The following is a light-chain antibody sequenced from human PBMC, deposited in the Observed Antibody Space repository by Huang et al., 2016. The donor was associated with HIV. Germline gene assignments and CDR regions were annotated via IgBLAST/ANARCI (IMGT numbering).Light chain of an antibody. Sequence: DIVMTQSPLSLHVTPGEPASISCRSSQSLLHINGYNYLNWYLQEPGLSPQLLIYLGSNRASGVPDRVSGSGSGTDFTLKISRVEAEDVGIYYCMQVIQIPTFGPGTKVDIK. V-gene: IGKV2-28*01. J-gene: IGKJ3*01. CDR2: LGS. CDR3: MQVIQIPT. CDR1: QSLLHINGYNY.